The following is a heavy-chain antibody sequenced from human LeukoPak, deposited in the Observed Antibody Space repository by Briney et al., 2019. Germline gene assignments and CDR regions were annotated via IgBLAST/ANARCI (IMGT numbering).Heavy chain of an antibody. CDR1: GGSFSGYY. CDR3: ARAYYYGSGIDFDY. V-gene: IGHV4-59*08. Sequence: SETLSLTCAVYGGSFSGYYWSWIRQPPGKGLEWIGYIYYSGSTNYNPSLKSRVTISVDTSKNQFSLKLSSVTAADTAVYYCARAYYYGSGIDFDYWGQGTLVTVSS. D-gene: IGHD3-10*01. J-gene: IGHJ4*02. CDR2: IYYSGST.